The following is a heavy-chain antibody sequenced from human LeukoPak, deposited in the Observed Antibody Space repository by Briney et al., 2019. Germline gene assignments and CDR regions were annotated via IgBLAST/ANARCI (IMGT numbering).Heavy chain of an antibody. J-gene: IGHJ5*02. V-gene: IGHV4-59*10. CDR3: ARGDGYNHWFDP. Sequence: PSETLSLTCAVYGGSFSGYYWSWIRQPAGKGLEWIGRIYTSGSTNYNPSLKSRVTISVDTSKNQFSLKLSSVTAADTAVYYCARGDGYNHWFDPWGQGTLVTVSS. D-gene: IGHD5-24*01. CDR2: IYTSGST. CDR1: GGSFSGYY.